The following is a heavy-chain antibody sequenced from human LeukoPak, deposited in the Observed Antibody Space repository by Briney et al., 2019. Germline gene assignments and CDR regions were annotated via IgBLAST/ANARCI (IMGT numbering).Heavy chain of an antibody. D-gene: IGHD4-17*01. V-gene: IGHV3-23*01. CDR3: AINPGDYDDFDY. Sequence: GGSLRLSCAASGFTFSSYAMTWVRQAPGKGLEWVSAISGPGGAPFYADSVKGRFTISRDNSNNMLHRQMNSLRADDMALYYCAINPGDYDDFDYWGQGTLVTVSS. CDR1: GFTFSSYA. CDR2: ISGPGGAP. J-gene: IGHJ4*02.